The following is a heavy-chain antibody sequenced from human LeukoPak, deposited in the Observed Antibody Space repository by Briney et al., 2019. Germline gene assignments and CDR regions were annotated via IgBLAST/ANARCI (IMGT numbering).Heavy chain of an antibody. CDR1: GGSISSSSYY. V-gene: IGHV4-39*01. D-gene: IGHD1-1*01. CDR2: IYYSGST. J-gene: IGHJ6*02. CDR3: ARRPVQARPYGMDV. Sequence: SETLSLTRTVSGGSISSSSYYWGWIRQPPGKGLEWIGSIYYSGSTYYNPSLKSRVTISVDTSKNQFSLKLSSVTAADTAVYYCARRPVQARPYGMDVWGQGTTVTVSS.